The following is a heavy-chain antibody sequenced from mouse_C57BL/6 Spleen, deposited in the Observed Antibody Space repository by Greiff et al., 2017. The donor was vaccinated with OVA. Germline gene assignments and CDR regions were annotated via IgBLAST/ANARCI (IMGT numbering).Heavy chain of an antibody. CDR1: GFNITDYY. J-gene: IGHJ2*01. CDR2: IDPDGGET. CDR3: ARDSLGDD. V-gene: IGHV14-2*01. D-gene: IGHD3-2*01. Sequence: VQLQQSGAELVKPGASVKLSCTASGFNITDYYMHWVKQRPEQGLEWIGRIDPDGGETKYAPKFQGKATITADTSSNTAYLQLSSLTSEDTAVYYGARDSLGDDWGKGTTLTVSS.